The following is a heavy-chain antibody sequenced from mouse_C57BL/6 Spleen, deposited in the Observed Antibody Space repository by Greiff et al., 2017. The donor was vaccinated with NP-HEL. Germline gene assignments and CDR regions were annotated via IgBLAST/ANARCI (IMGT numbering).Heavy chain of an antibody. J-gene: IGHJ3*01. CDR2: INPSNGGT. V-gene: IGHV1-53*01. CDR1: GYNFNSYW. CDR3: APSQRGGFAY. Sequence: QVQLQQPGTELVKPGASVKLSCKASGYNFNSYWMHWVKQRPGQGLEWIGNINPSNGGTNYNEKFKRKATLTVDTSSSTAYMQLSSLTSEDSAVYYCAPSQRGGFAYWGQGTLVTVAA.